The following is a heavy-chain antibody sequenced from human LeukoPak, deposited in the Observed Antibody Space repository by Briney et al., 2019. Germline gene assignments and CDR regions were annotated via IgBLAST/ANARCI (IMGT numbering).Heavy chain of an antibody. CDR2: IYHSGST. CDR1: GGSISSSNW. J-gene: IGHJ4*02. V-gene: IGHV4-4*02. Sequence: SGTLSLTCAVSGGSISSSNWWSWVRPPPGKGLEWIGEIYHSGSTNYNPSLKSRVTISVDKSKNQFSLKLSSVTAADTAVYYCARGVGMPLGYCSSTSCSYFDYWGQGTLVTVSS. CDR3: ARGVGMPLGYCSSTSCSYFDY. D-gene: IGHD2-2*01.